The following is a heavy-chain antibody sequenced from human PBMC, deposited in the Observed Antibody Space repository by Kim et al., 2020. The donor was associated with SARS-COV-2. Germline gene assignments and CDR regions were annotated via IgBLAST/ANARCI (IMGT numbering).Heavy chain of an antibody. V-gene: IGHV4-39*01. J-gene: IGHJ4*02. CDR2: IYYSGTT. CDR3: ARHGKYDDFLVGYNPGFSY. CDR1: SGSISSGSYY. D-gene: IGHD3-3*01. Sequence: SETLSLTCTVSSGSISSGSYYWGWIRQPPGKGLEWIGSIYYSGTTYYNPPLKSRVTISVDTSKNQFSLKLSYVTAADTAVYYCARHGKYDDFLVGYNPGFSYWGPGTLGTVSS.